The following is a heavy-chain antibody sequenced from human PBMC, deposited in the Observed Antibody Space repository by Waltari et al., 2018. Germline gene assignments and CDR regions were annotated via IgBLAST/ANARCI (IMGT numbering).Heavy chain of an antibody. CDR3: ATKLPATGYYDSLDLDY. J-gene: IGHJ4*02. Sequence: QVQLVQSGAEVKKPGASVKVSCKVSGYTLTELSMHWVRPAPGKGLEWMGGFDPEDGETIYAQKFQGRVTMTEDTSTDTAYMELSSLRSEDTAVYYCATKLPATGYYDSLDLDYWGQGTLVTVSS. D-gene: IGHD3-22*01. CDR1: GYTLTELS. V-gene: IGHV1-24*01. CDR2: FDPEDGET.